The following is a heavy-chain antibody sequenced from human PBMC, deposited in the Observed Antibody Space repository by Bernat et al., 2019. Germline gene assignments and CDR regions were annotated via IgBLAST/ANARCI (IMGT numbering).Heavy chain of an antibody. J-gene: IGHJ6*02. V-gene: IGHV4-30-4*01. CDR3: ARDATYQLHHYYYGMDV. Sequence: QVQLQESGPGLVKPSQTLSLTCTVSGGSISSGDYYWSWIRQPPGKGLEWIGYIYYSGSTYYNPSLKSRVTISVDTSKNQFSLKLSSVTAADTAVYYCARDATYQLHHYYYGMDVWGQGTTVTVSS. CDR1: GGSISSGDYY. D-gene: IGHD2-2*01. CDR2: IYYSGST.